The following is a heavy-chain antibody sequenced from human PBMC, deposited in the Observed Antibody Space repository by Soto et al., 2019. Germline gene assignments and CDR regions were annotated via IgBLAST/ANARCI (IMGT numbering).Heavy chain of an antibody. V-gene: IGHV3-23*01. CDR2: ISGSGDSI. CDR1: GFTFSSYA. CDR3: ARRGSGSYYDY. J-gene: IGHJ4*02. Sequence: EVQLLESGGGLVQPGGSLRLSCAASGFTFSSYAMRWVRQAPVKGLEWVSAISGSGDSIYYADSVKGRFTISRDNSNNTLYLQMNSLRAEDMAVYYCARRGSGSYYDYWGQGTLVTVSS. D-gene: IGHD1-26*01.